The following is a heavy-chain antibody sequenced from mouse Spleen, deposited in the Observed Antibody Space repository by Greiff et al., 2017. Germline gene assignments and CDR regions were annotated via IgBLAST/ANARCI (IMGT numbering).Heavy chain of an antibody. CDR2: IDPSDSDT. CDR3: ARSGGLRRFAY. D-gene: IGHD2-4*01. CDR1: GYTFTSYW. J-gene: IGHJ2*01. V-gene: IGHV1-50*01. Sequence: VQLQQPGAELVKPGASVKLSCKASGYTFTSYWMQWVKQRPGQGLEWIGEIDPSDSDTNYNQKFKDKATLTVDTSSSTAYMQLSSLTSEDSAVYYCARSGGLRRFAYWGQGTTLTVSS.